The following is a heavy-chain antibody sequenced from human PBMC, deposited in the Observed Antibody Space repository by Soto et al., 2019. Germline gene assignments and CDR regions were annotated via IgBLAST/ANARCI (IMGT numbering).Heavy chain of an antibody. CDR1: GGSISSGGYY. CDR3: ARFYMVRGVMGAFDI. V-gene: IGHV4-31*03. Sequence: QVQLQESGPGLVKHSQTLSLTCTVSGGSISSGGYYWSWIRQHPGKGLEWIGYIYYIGSTYYNPSLKSRVAISVDTSKSQFSLKLSSVTAADTAVYYCARFYMVRGVMGAFDIWGQGTMVTVSS. CDR2: IYYIGST. D-gene: IGHD3-10*01. J-gene: IGHJ3*02.